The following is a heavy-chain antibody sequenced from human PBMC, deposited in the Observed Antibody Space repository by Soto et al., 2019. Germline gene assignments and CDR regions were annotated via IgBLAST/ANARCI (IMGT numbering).Heavy chain of an antibody. V-gene: IGHV4-34*01. CDR3: ARAPAAMLTYYYYGMDV. CDR1: GGSFSGYY. D-gene: IGHD2-2*01. J-gene: IGHJ6*02. CDR2: INHSGST. Sequence: SETLSLTCAVYGGSFSGYYWSWIRQPPGKGLEWIGEINHSGSTNYNPSLKSRVTISVDTSKNQFSLKLSSVTAADTAVYYCARAPAAMLTYYYYGMDVWGQGTTVTVS.